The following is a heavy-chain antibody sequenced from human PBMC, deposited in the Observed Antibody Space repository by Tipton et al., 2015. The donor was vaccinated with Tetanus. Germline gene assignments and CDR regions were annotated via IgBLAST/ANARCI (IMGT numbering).Heavy chain of an antibody. D-gene: IGHD4-23*01. CDR1: GFIFSSYC. Sequence: SLRLSCAASGFIFSSYCIHWVRQAPGKGLEWVAVSWYEGTDKYYADSVKGRFTISRDNSKNTRYLQMNSLRAEDTAVYYCAREVFLRGGSGNSGVFYFWGLGTRVTGSS. J-gene: IGHJ4*02. CDR2: SWYEGTDK. CDR3: AREVFLRGGSGNSGVFYF. V-gene: IGHV3-33*01.